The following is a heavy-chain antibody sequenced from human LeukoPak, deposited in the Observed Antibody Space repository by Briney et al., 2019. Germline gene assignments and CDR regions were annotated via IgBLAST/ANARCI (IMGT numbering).Heavy chain of an antibody. J-gene: IGHJ3*02. CDR2: ISATGGTI. CDR1: GFTFSSNG. Sequence: GGSLRVYCAASGFTFSSNGMNWVRQAPGKGLEGVSYISATGGTIYYADSVKGRFTISRDNAKNSLLQQMTSLRAEDTALYYCAPEVWELQGASDIWGQGTMVTVSS. V-gene: IGHV3-48*04. CDR3: APEVWELQGASDI. D-gene: IGHD1-7*01.